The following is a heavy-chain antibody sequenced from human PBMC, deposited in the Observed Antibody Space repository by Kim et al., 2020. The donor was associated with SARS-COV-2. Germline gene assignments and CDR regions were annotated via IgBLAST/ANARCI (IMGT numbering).Heavy chain of an antibody. D-gene: IGHD2-2*01. CDR3: VRVPRHSSSFG. V-gene: IGHV3-48*04. J-gene: IGHJ4*01. CDR1: GFTFSSYS. CDR2: ISHNSYIR. Sequence: GGSLRLSCAASGFTFSSYSMNWVRQAPGKGLEWISYISHNSYIRSYADSVKGRFTISRDNARKSLYLQMNRLRAEDTAVYYCVRVPRHSSSFGWGHGTLV.